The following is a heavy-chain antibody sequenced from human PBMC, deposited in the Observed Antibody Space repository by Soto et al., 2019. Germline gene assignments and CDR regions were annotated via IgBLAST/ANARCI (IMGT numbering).Heavy chain of an antibody. Sequence: ASVKVSCKASGYTFTNYGITWVRQAPGQGLEWMGWISAYNGDTHYTQRLQGRVTMTTDTSTSTAYMELRGLRSDDTAVYYCAIVLQFYGYYCDYIYVRSRGTTVTVS. CDR3: AIVLQFYGYYCDYIYV. CDR2: ISAYNGDT. D-gene: IGHD4-17*01. CDR1: GYTFTNYG. J-gene: IGHJ6*03. V-gene: IGHV1-18*01.